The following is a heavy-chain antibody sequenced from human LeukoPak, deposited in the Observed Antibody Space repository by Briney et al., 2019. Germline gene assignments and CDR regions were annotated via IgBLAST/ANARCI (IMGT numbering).Heavy chain of an antibody. CDR1: GFTVSSNE. V-gene: IGHV3-38-3*01. D-gene: IGHD3-9*01. CDR2: ISGGST. Sequence: GGSLRLSCAASGFTVSSNEMSWVRQAPGKGLEWVSSISGGSTYYADSVKGRFTISRDNAKNSLYLQMNSLRAEDTAVYYCARDPPNHYDILTGYYTWGQGTLVTVSS. J-gene: IGHJ4*02. CDR3: ARDPPNHYDILTGYYT.